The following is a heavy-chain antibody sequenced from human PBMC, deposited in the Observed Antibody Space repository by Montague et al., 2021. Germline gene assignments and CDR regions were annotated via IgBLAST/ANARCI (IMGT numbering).Heavy chain of an antibody. J-gene: IGHJ4*02. CDR2: VPHGGRT. V-gene: IGHV4-38-2*02. Sequence: SETLSLTCTVSRSLINSDYYWGWIRQPPGKGLEWMGSVPHGGRTYYNPSHKSRVTISVDTSNNHFSLKLSSVTAAGTAVYFCARRLGIRAPFGYWGQGTLVTVSS. D-gene: IGHD7-27*01. CDR1: RSLINSDYY. CDR3: ARRLGIRAPFGY.